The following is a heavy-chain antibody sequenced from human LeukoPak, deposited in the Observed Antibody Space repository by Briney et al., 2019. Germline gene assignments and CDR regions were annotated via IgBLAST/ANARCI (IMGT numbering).Heavy chain of an antibody. CDR2: ISWNSGSI. D-gene: IGHD5-12*01. J-gene: IGHJ4*02. V-gene: IGHV3-9*01. CDR1: GFTFDDYA. CDR3: AKVATGSTPDY. Sequence: PGRSLRLSCAASGFTFDDYAMHWVRQAPGKGLEWVSGISWNSGSIGYADSVKGRFTISRDNAKNSLYLQMNSLRAEDTALYYCAKVATGSTPDYWGQGTLVTVSS.